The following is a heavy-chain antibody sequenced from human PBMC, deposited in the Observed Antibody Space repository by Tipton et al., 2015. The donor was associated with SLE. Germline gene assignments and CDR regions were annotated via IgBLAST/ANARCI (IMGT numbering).Heavy chain of an antibody. CDR3: AKFSVAYHSFDY. Sequence: SLRLSCAASGFSFTNSAMSWVRQAPGKGLEWASIIYSGGTITYYGDSVKGRFTISRDDSKNTLSLQLNGLRAEDTAIYYCAKFSVAYHSFDYWGPGTLVTVSS. V-gene: IGHV3-23*03. CDR1: GFSFTNSA. D-gene: IGHD3-16*01. CDR2: IYSGGTIT. J-gene: IGHJ4*02.